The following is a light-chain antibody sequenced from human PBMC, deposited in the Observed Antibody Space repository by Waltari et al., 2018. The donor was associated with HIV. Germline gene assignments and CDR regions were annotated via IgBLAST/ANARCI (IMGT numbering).Light chain of an antibody. CDR1: SSAVGSYNL. V-gene: IGLV2-23*01. Sequence: QSALTQPASVSGSPGQSITISCTGTSSAVGSYNLVSWYQQHAGKAPKLMIYEGSKRPSGVSNRFSGSKSGNTASLTISGLQAEDEADYYCCTYAGSSTPVVFGGGTKLTV. CDR2: EGS. CDR3: CTYAGSSTPVV. J-gene: IGLJ2*01.